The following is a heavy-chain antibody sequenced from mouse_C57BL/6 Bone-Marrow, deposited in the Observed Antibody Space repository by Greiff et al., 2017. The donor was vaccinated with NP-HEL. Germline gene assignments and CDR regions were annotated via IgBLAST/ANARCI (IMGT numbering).Heavy chain of an antibody. D-gene: IGHD3-1*01. CDR1: GYTFTSYW. J-gene: IGHJ3*01. Sequence: QVQLQQPGAELVRPGTSVKLSCKASGYTFTSYWMHWVKQRPGQGLEWIGVIDPSDSYTNYNQKFKGKATLTVDTSSSTAYMQLSSLTSEDSAVYYCASAQLVAYWGQGTLVTVSA. V-gene: IGHV1-59*01. CDR2: IDPSDSYT. CDR3: ASAQLVAY.